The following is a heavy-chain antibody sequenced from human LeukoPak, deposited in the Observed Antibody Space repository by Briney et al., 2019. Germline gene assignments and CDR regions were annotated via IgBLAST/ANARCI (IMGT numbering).Heavy chain of an antibody. CDR3: AKGGTYDDLFTF. CDR2: ISYDGSNE. Sequence: PGGSLRLSCAASGFTFSSYVMHWVRQAPGKGLEWVAIISYDGSNEYYADSVKGRFTISRDNSKNTLYLQMNSLRAEDTALYYCAKGGTYDDLFTFWGQGILVTVSS. CDR1: GFTFSSYV. J-gene: IGHJ4*02. D-gene: IGHD3-9*01. V-gene: IGHV3-30*04.